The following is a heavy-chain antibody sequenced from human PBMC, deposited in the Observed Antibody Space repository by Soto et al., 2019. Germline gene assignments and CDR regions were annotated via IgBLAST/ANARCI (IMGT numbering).Heavy chain of an antibody. Sequence: GGSLRLSCTASGFTFGDYAMSWFRQAPGKGLEWVGFIRSKAYGGTTEYAESVKGRFPISRDDSKSIAYLKMNSLKTEDTAVYYCTSFIPRGYCSGGSCGADYYYYYMDVWGKGTTVTVSS. CDR2: IRSKAYGGTT. CDR3: TSFIPRGYCSGGSCGADYYYYYMDV. CDR1: GFTFGDYA. V-gene: IGHV3-49*03. D-gene: IGHD2-15*01. J-gene: IGHJ6*03.